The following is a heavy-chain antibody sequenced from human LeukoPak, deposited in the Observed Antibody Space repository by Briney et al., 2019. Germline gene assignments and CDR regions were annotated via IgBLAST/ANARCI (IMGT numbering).Heavy chain of an antibody. CDR1: GFTFSTYN. V-gene: IGHV3-30*18. J-gene: IGHJ5*02. CDR3: ANDGYSSSPASWFDP. Sequence: GGSLRLSCAASGFTFSTYNMNWVRQAPGKGLEWVAVISYDGSNKYYADSVKGRFTISRDNSKSTLYLQMNGLRAEDTAVYYCANDGYSSSPASWFDPWGQGTLVTVSS. CDR2: ISYDGSNK. D-gene: IGHD6-13*01.